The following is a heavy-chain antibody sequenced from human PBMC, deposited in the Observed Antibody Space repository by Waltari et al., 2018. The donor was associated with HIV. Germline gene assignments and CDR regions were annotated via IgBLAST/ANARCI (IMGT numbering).Heavy chain of an antibody. CDR1: GFTFSSYW. CDR2: IKEDGSEK. Sequence: EVQLVESGGGLVQPGGSLRLSCAASGFTFSSYWMSWVRQAPGKGVEWVANIKEDGSEKDYVDSVNGRFTISRDNAENSLYLQMNSLRAEDTAVYYCARGGFYGSGSKVNWGQGTLVTVSS. CDR3: ARGGFYGSGSKVN. V-gene: IGHV3-7*04. D-gene: IGHD3-10*01. J-gene: IGHJ4*02.